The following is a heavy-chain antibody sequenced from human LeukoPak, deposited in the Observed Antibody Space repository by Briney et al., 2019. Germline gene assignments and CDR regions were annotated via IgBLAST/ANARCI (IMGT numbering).Heavy chain of an antibody. Sequence: GGSLRLSCAASGFTFSSYWMTWVRQAPGKGLEWVANIKQDGSEQYYVGSVKGRFTISRDNAKNSLYLQMNSLRAEDTAVYYCARFLAVAGTGLRYFDIWGHGTLVTVSS. J-gene: IGHJ2*01. D-gene: IGHD6-19*01. CDR1: GFTFSSYW. V-gene: IGHV3-7*01. CDR3: ARFLAVAGTGLRYFDI. CDR2: IKQDGSEQ.